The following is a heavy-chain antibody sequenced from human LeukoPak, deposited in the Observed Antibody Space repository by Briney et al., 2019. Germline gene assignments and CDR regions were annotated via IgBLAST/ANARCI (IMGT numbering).Heavy chain of an antibody. Sequence: ASVKVSCKASGGTFSSYAISWVRQAPGQGLEWMGGIISIFGTANYAQKFQGRVTITADESTSTAYMELSSLRSEDTAVYYCAREYSSSWARGFWFDPWGQGTLVTVSS. J-gene: IGHJ5*02. CDR3: AREYSSSWARGFWFDP. D-gene: IGHD6-13*01. CDR2: IISIFGTA. CDR1: GGTFSSYA. V-gene: IGHV1-69*13.